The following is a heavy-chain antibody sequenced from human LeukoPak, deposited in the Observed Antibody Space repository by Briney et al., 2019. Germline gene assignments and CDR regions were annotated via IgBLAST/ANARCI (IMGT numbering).Heavy chain of an antibody. D-gene: IGHD3-22*01. V-gene: IGHV4-39*07. Sequence: SETLSLTCTVSGGSISSSSYYWGWIRQPPGKGLEWIGEINHSGSTSYNPSLKSRVTISVGTSKNQFSLKLSSVTAADTAVYYCAGRGVDYYDSSGYYYDQYFQHWGQGTLVTVSS. J-gene: IGHJ1*01. CDR2: INHSGST. CDR1: GGSISSSSYY. CDR3: AGRGVDYYDSSGYYYDQYFQH.